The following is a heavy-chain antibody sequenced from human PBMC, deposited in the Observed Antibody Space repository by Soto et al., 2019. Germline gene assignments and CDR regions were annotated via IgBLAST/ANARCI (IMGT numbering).Heavy chain of an antibody. V-gene: IGHV3-23*01. J-gene: IGHJ4*02. D-gene: IGHD3-16*01. CDR3: ARNGGGLAY. CDR1: GFTFSSYD. CDR2: MRVSSGAT. Sequence: EVQLLESGGGLVQPGGSLRLSCAASGFTFSSYDMIWVRQAPGKGLEWVSGMRVSSGATYYTDFVKGRFTISRDNSKNTLYLQMNRLRVEDTAVYYCARNGGGLAYWGQGTLVTVSS.